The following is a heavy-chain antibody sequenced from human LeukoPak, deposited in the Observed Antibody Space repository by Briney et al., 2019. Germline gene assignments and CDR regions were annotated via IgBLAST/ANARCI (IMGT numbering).Heavy chain of an antibody. V-gene: IGHV3-23*01. J-gene: IGHJ4*02. CDR1: GFTFSSYA. Sequence: PGGSLRLSCAASGFTFSSYAMSWVRQAPGKGLEWASAISGSGGSTYYADSVRGRFTISRDNSKNTLYLQMNSLRAEDTAVYYCAKDLRTAQGVIATLWYYFDYWGQGTLVTVSS. CDR2: ISGSGGST. D-gene: IGHD2-21*01. CDR3: AKDLRTAQGVIATLWYYFDY.